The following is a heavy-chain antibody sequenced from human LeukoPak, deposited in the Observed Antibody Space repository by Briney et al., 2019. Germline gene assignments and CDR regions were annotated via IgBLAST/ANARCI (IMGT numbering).Heavy chain of an antibody. CDR1: GFTFGSYA. CDR3: AKMGSPVVVISYFDY. CDR2: ISGSGAGT. D-gene: IGHD3-22*01. V-gene: IGHV3-23*01. J-gene: IGHJ4*02. Sequence: GGSLRLSCAASGFTFGSYAMSWVRQAPGKGLEWVSGISGSGAGTYYADSVKGRFTISRDNSKNTLYLQVNSLRAEDTAVYYCAKMGSPVVVISYFDYWGQGTLVTVSS.